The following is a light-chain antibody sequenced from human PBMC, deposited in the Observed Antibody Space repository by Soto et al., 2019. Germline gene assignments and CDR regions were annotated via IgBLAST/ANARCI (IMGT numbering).Light chain of an antibody. CDR1: SSNIGAGYD. CDR2: GNS. V-gene: IGLV1-40*01. Sequence: QSVLTQPPSVSGAPGQRVTISCTWSSSNIGAGYDVHWYQQLPGTAPKPLIYGNSNRPSGVPDRFSGSKSGTSASLAITGLQAEDEADYYCQSYDSSLSGRVVFGGGTKLTVL. J-gene: IGLJ2*01. CDR3: QSYDSSLSGRVV.